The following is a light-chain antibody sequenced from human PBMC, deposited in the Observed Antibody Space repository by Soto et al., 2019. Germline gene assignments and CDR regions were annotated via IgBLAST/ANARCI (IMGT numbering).Light chain of an antibody. CDR2: GAT. CDR3: QQYYNWPPT. J-gene: IGKJ4*01. V-gene: IGKV3-15*01. Sequence: ERVMTQSPATLAVSPGDRATFSCRASLTVNGDLAWYQQRPGQAPRLLIFGATSRATDVPVRFSGSGSGTEFTLTISGLQSDDCATYYCQQYYNWPPTFGGGTKVELK. CDR1: LTVNGD.